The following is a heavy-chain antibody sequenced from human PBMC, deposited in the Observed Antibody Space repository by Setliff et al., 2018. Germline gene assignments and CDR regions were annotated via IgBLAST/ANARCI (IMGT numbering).Heavy chain of an antibody. CDR3: ARALGGNYFDY. V-gene: IGHV3-11*01. Sequence: PSETLRLSCAASGFTFSDHYMTWIRQAPGKGLEWVSYISSSGSTTLYADSVRGRFSISRDNIKNSLYLQMNSLRSEDTAVYYCARALGGNYFDYWGPGILVTVPQ. D-gene: IGHD2-15*01. CDR2: ISSSGSTT. CDR1: GFTFSDHY. J-gene: IGHJ4*02.